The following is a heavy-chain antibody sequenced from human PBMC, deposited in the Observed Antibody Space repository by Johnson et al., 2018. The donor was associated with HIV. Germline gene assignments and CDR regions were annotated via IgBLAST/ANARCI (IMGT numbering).Heavy chain of an antibody. J-gene: IGHJ3*02. D-gene: IGHD3-10*01. V-gene: IGHV3-15*01. CDR3: TTGSSEVGRGAFNI. CDR1: GFTFSNYG. CDR2: IKSKTDGGTT. Sequence: VQLVESGGGVVQPGRSLRLSCVASGFTFSNYGMHWVRQAPGKGLEWVGRIKSKTDGGTTDYAAPVKGRFTISRDDSKNMLYLQMNSLKTEETAVYYCTTGSSEVGRGAFNIWGQGTMVTVS.